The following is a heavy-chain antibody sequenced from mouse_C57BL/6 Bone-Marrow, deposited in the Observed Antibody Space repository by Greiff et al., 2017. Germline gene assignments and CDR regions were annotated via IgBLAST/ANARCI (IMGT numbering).Heavy chain of an antibody. CDR2: IYPGSGNT. CDR3: ARCYRLRLLLAWFAY. D-gene: IGHD3-2*02. J-gene: IGHJ3*01. CDR1: GYSFTSYY. Sequence: QVQLKESGPELVKPGASVKISCKASGYSFTSYYIHWVKQRPGQGLEWIGWIYPGSGNTKYNEKFKGKATLTADTSSSTAYMQLSSLTSEDSAVYYCARCYRLRLLLAWFAYWGQGTLVTVSA. V-gene: IGHV1-66*01.